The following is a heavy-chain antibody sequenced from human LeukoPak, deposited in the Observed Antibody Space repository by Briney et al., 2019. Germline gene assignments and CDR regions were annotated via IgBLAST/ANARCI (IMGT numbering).Heavy chain of an antibody. CDR1: GFTFSSYW. Sequence: PGGSLRLSCVASGFTFSSYWMQWLRQDPRKGLVWVSRINGDGRNIDYADSVRGRFTISRDDAKNSLYLQMNTLRVEDTAVYYCTRDLMDYDLSTGLHHYYMDVWGQGTTVTVSS. D-gene: IGHD3-9*01. J-gene: IGHJ6*02. CDR2: INGDGRNI. CDR3: TRDLMDYDLSTGLHHYYMDV. V-gene: IGHV3-74*01.